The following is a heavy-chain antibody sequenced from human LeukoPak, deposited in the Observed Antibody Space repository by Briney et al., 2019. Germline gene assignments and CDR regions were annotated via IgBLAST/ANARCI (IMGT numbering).Heavy chain of an antibody. CDR1: GFTLSGSA. CDR2: IRSKANSYAT. CDR3: TRHLTDY. J-gene: IGHJ4*02. D-gene: IGHD1-14*01. V-gene: IGHV3-73*01. Sequence: PGGSLKLSCAASGFTLSGSAMHWVRQASGKGLEWVGRIRSKANSYATAYAASVKGRFTISRDDSKKTAYLQMNSLKTEDTAVYYCTRHLTDYWGQGTLVTVSS.